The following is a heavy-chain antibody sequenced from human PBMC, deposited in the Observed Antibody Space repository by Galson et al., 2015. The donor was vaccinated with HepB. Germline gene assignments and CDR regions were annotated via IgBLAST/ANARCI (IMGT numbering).Heavy chain of an antibody. CDR3: ARENILTAWFDH. CDR1: GFTFSDYN. J-gene: IGHJ5*02. V-gene: IGHV3-48*01. CDR2: ISKSISTT. Sequence: SLRLSCAASGFTFSDYNMNWVRQDPGKGLEWVSYISKSISTTYYADSVKGRFTISRDNAKNSLYLQMNSLRAEDTAVYYCARENILTAWFDHWGQGTLVTVSS.